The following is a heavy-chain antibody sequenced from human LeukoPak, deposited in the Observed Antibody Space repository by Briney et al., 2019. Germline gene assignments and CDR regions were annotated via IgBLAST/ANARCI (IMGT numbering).Heavy chain of an antibody. Sequence: PGGSLRLSCAASGFTLSSYTMSWVRQAPGKGLEWVSAISHTSEYTSHADSVKGRFTISRDNSKNTLYLQMNSLRDEDTAMYYCAKASSSGRPYYFDYWGQGTLVTVSS. CDR3: AKASSSGRPYYFDY. CDR1: GFTLSSYT. V-gene: IGHV3-23*01. D-gene: IGHD2-2*01. J-gene: IGHJ4*02. CDR2: ISHTSEYT.